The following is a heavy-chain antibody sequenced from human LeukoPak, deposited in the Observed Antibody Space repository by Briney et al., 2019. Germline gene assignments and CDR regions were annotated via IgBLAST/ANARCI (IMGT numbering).Heavy chain of an antibody. CDR1: GFTFSSYS. Sequence: PGGSLRLSCAASGFTFSSYSMHWVRQAPGKGLEWVAVISYDGSIKYYADSVKGRFTISRDNSKNTLYLQMNSLRAEDTAVYYCARDRWRNFGVAYNWFDPWGQGTLVTVSS. V-gene: IGHV3-30*03. CDR2: ISYDGSIK. D-gene: IGHD3-3*01. J-gene: IGHJ5*02. CDR3: ARDRWRNFGVAYNWFDP.